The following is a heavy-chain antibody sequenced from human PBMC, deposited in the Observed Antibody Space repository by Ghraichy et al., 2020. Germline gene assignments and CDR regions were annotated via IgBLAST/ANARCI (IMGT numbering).Heavy chain of an antibody. V-gene: IGHV1-69*13. CDR2: IIPIFGTA. D-gene: IGHD2-2*01. CDR3: ARGRRYCSSTTCYFQSYYYGMDV. CDR1: GATFRSYA. J-gene: IGHJ6*02. Sequence: SVKVSCKASGATFRSYAISWVRQAPGQGLEWMGGIIPIFGTANYAQKFQGRVTITADESTSTAYMELSSLRSEDTAVYYCARGRRYCSSTTCYFQSYYYGMDVWGQGTTVTVSS.